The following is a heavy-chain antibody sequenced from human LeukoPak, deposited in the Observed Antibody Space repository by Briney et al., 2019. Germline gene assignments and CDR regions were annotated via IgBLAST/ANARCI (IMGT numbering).Heavy chain of an antibody. CDR1: GGSISSSSYY. CDR3: ARRSLVVPAAMRG. Sequence: SETLSLXCTVSGGSISSSSYYWGWIRQPPGKGLEWIGSIYYSGSTYYNPSLKSRVTISVDTSKNQFSLKLSSVTAADTAVYYCARRSLVVPAAMRGWGQGTLVTVSS. CDR2: IYYSGST. D-gene: IGHD2-2*01. J-gene: IGHJ1*01. V-gene: IGHV4-39*01.